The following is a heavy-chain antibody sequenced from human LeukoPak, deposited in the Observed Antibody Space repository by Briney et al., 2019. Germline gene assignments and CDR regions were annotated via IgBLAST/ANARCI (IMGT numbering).Heavy chain of an antibody. D-gene: IGHD6-6*01. Sequence: GGSLRLSCDVSGFTFCNYAMKWVRQAPGKGLEWVSSISESGDTTDYADSVKGRFTISRYNSKNTLFLQMNSLRAEDTAVYYCGKQLPDANWGQGALVTVSS. J-gene: IGHJ4*02. CDR3: GKQLPDAN. CDR2: ISESGDTT. CDR1: GFTFCNYA. V-gene: IGHV3-23*01.